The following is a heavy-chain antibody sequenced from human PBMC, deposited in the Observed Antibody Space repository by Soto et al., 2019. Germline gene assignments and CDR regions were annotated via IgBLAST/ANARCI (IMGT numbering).Heavy chain of an antibody. CDR3: ARFGYYYGSGSYHRGNYYYYGMDV. V-gene: IGHV1-18*01. CDR1: GYTFTSYG. D-gene: IGHD3-10*01. Sequence: GASVRVSCKASGYTFTSYGISWVRQAPGQGLEWMGWISAYNGNTNYAQKLQGRVTMTTDTSTSTAYMELRSLRSDDTAVYYCARFGYYYGSGSYHRGNYYYYGMDVWGQGTTVTVSS. CDR2: ISAYNGNT. J-gene: IGHJ6*02.